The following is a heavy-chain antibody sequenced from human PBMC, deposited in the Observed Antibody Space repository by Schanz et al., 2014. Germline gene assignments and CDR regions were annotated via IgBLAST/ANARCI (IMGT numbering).Heavy chain of an antibody. CDR3: ARGIITMVRGGDVGAFDI. J-gene: IGHJ3*02. D-gene: IGHD3-10*01. CDR2: ISSSSSYI. Sequence: VQLVESGGGVVQPGRSLRLSCAASGFSFSIFAMTWVRQAPGQGLEWVSSISSSSSYISYADSVKGRFIISRDNAKNSLYLQMNSLRAEDTAVYYCARGIITMVRGGDVGAFDIWGQGTMVTVSS. CDR1: GFSFSIFA. V-gene: IGHV3-21*01.